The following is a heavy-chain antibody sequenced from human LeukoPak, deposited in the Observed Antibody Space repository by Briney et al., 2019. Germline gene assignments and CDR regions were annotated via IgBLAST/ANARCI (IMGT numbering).Heavy chain of an antibody. CDR1: GYTLTKLS. V-gene: IGHV1-24*01. Sequence: ASVKVSCKVSGYTLTKLSMHWVRQAPGKGLEWMGVINPSGDGTNYPQRFQGRVTLTRDTSTSTVYMELSSLRSEDTAIYYCAKETPNTGWFDPWGQGTLVTVSS. CDR2: INPSGDGT. J-gene: IGHJ5*02. D-gene: IGHD1-14*01. CDR3: AKETPNTGWFDP.